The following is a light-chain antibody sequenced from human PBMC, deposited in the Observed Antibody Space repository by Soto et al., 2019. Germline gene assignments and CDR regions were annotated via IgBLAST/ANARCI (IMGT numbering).Light chain of an antibody. CDR1: QSINAH. V-gene: IGKV3-15*01. J-gene: IGKJ4*01. CDR3: QQYNNWPLT. Sequence: EVVMTQSPATLSVSPGERVTLSCRASQSINAHLAWYQQKPGQAPRLLIHGASTRATGIPARFSGSGFGTEFILTISSLQSEDFAVYYCQQYNNWPLTFGGGTKVEIK. CDR2: GAS.